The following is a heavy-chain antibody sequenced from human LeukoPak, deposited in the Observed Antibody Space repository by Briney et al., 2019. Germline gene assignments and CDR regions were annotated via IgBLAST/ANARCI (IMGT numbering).Heavy chain of an antibody. V-gene: IGHV3-7*03. J-gene: IGHJ6*02. CDR2: IKQDGSEK. Sequence: GVLRLSCAASGFIFSHYGMHWVRQAPGKGLEWVANIKQDGSEKYYVDSVKGRFTISRDNAKNSLYLQMNSLRAEDTAVYYCARYSGSYEVNYYYYYGMDVWGQGTTVTVSS. D-gene: IGHD1-26*01. CDR1: GFIFSHYG. CDR3: ARYSGSYEVNYYYYYGMDV.